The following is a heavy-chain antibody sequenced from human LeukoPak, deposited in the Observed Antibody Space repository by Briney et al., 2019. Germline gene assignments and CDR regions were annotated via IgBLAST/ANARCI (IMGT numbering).Heavy chain of an antibody. CDR3: AREGYCSSTSCYTHAYGMDV. CDR2: ISPSSTYI. V-gene: IGHV3-21*01. CDR1: GFTFSTYS. J-gene: IGHJ6*02. Sequence: KPGGSLRLSCAASGFTFSTYSVTWVHQAPGKGLEWVSAISPSSTYIYYADSVKGRFTISRDNAKNSLYLQMNSLRAEDTAVYYCAREGYCSSTSCYTHAYGMDVWGQGTTVTVSS. D-gene: IGHD2-2*02.